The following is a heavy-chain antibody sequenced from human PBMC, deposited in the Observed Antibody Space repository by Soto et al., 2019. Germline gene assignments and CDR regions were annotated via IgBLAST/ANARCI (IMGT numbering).Heavy chain of an antibody. CDR2: IYYSGST. Sequence: SETLSLTCTVSGGSISSGGYYWSWIRQHPGKGQEWIGYIYYSGSTYYNPSLKSRVTISVDTSKNQFSMKLSSVTAADTAVYYCAREWTELLGFGECKNTYYYYGMEVWGQGTTVTVSS. V-gene: IGHV4-31*03. J-gene: IGHJ6*02. D-gene: IGHD3-10*01. CDR3: AREWTELLGFGECKNTYYYYGMEV. CDR1: GGSISSGGYY.